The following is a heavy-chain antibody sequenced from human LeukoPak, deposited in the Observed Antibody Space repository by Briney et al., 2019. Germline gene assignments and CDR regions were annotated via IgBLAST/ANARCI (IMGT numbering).Heavy chain of an antibody. CDR1: GGTFSSYA. CDR2: IIPIFGTA. J-gene: IGHJ4*02. D-gene: IGHD2-2*02. CDR3: AITQGVVPAAIPYSFDY. Sequence: GASVKVSCKASGGTFSSYAISWVRQAPGQGPEWMGGIIPIFGTANYAQKFRGRVTITTDESTSTAYMELSSLRSEDTAVYYCAITQGVVPAAIPYSFDYWGQGTLVTVSS. V-gene: IGHV1-69*05.